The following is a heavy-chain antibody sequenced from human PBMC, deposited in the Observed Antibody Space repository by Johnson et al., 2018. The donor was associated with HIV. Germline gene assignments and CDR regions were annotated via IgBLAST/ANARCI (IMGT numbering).Heavy chain of an antibody. V-gene: IGHV3-30*04. CDR1: GFTFEDYA. Sequence: QVQLVESGGGLVQPGVSLRLSCAASGFTFEDYAMYWVRQAPWKGLEWVAVISYDGSNKYYADSVKGRFTISRDNSKNTLYLQMNSLRAEDTAVYYCARDRWEEPAALDMWRQGTMVTVSS. CDR2: ISYDGSNK. D-gene: IGHD1-14*01. J-gene: IGHJ3*02. CDR3: ARDRWEEPAALDM.